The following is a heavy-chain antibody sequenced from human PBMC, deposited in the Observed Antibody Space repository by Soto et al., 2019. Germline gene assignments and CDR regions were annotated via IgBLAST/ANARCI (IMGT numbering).Heavy chain of an antibody. CDR1: GQSFSGHS. V-gene: IGHV4-34*01. J-gene: IGHJ4*02. CDR2: TSESGST. Sequence: QVQLQQWGAGLVKPSETLSLSCAVYGQSFSGHSWAWIRQPPGKGLEWIGETSESGSTYYNPSLKRRVPISTDTSKNQFSLKLNSVTAADTAAYFCARGSGIVALPGELEDVNYDFWGQGTLVNVSS. CDR3: ARGSGIVALPGELEDVNYDF. D-gene: IGHD1-1*01.